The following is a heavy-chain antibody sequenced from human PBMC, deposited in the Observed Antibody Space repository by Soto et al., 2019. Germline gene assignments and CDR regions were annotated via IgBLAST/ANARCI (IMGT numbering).Heavy chain of an antibody. V-gene: IGHV4-59*12. CDR2: IYYSGST. Sequence: SETLSLTCTVSGGSISSYYWSWIRQPPGKGLEWIGYIYYSGSTNYNPSLKSRVTISVDTSKNQFSLKLSSVTAADTAVYYCARDLSSSWQQLWGQGTLVTVSS. CDR1: GGSISSYY. CDR3: ARDLSSSWQQL. D-gene: IGHD6-13*01. J-gene: IGHJ4*02.